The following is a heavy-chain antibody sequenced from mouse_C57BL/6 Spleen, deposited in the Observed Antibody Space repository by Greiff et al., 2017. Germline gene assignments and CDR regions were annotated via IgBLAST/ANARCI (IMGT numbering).Heavy chain of an antibody. Sequence: EVKLVESGGGLVKPGGSLKLSCAASGFTFSDYGMHWVRQAPEKGLEWVAYISSGSSTIYYADTVKGRFTISRDKAKNTLCLQMTSLRSEDTAMYYCARPYSNCVGGWFAYWGQGTLVTVSA. V-gene: IGHV5-17*01. D-gene: IGHD2-5*01. CDR1: GFTFSDYG. CDR3: ARPYSNCVGGWFAY. J-gene: IGHJ3*01. CDR2: ISSGSSTI.